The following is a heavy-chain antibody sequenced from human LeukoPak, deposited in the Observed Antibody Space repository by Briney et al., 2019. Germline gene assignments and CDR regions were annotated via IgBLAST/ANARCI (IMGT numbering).Heavy chain of an antibody. CDR2: ISFSGSYI. CDR1: GFTFTTYG. D-gene: IGHD3/OR15-3a*01. V-gene: IGHV3-21*01. J-gene: IGHJ4*02. CDR3: ARGTGTGWRFDF. Sequence: GGSLRLSCAASGFTFTTYGFNWVRQAPGKGLEWVSSISFSGSYIYYADSVKGRFTISRDNAKNSVYLQMNSLRDDDTAVYYCARGTGTGWRFDFWGQGTLVTVSS.